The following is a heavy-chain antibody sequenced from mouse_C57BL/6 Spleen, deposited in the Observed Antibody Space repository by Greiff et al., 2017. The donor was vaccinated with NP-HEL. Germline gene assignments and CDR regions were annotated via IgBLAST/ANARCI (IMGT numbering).Heavy chain of an antibody. CDR3: ARVDDGYSYYFDY. Sequence: QVQLQQPGAELVRPGSSVKLSCKASGYTFTSYWMDWVKQRPGQGLEWIGNIYPSDSETHYNQKFKDKATLTVDKSSSTAYMQLSSLTSEDSAVYYCARVDDGYSYYFDYWGQGTTLTVSS. D-gene: IGHD2-3*01. CDR1: GYTFTSYW. CDR2: IYPSDSET. V-gene: IGHV1-61*01. J-gene: IGHJ2*01.